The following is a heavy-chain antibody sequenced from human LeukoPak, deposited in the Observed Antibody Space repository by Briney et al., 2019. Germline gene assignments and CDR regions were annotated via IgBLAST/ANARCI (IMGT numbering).Heavy chain of an antibody. CDR2: IYTSGST. Sequence: SQTLSLTCPVSAGSITSGSYYWSWLRQPAWKGLEWFGRIYTSGSTNYNPSLKSRVTISVDTSKNQFSLKLSSVTAADTAVYYCARSVYYDFWSGYSYYFDYWGQGTLVTVSS. V-gene: IGHV4-61*02. J-gene: IGHJ4*02. D-gene: IGHD3-3*01. CDR1: AGSITSGSYY. CDR3: ARSVYYDFWSGYSYYFDY.